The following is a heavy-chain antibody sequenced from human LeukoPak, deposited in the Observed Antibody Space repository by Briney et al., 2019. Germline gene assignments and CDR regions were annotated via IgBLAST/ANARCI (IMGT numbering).Heavy chain of an antibody. V-gene: IGHV3-30*07. J-gene: IGHJ3*02. D-gene: IGHD4-17*01. CDR1: GFTFSSYA. CDR2: ISYDGSNK. Sequence: PGRSLRLSCAASGFTFSSYAMHWVRQAPGKGLEWVAVISYDGSNKYYADSVKGRFTISRDNSKNTLYLQMNSLRAEDTALYYCVREAPTDAFDIWGQGTMVTVSS. CDR3: VREAPTDAFDI.